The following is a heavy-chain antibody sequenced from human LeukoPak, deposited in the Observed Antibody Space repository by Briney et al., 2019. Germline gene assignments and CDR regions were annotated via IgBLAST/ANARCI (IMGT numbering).Heavy chain of an antibody. D-gene: IGHD2-2*01. Sequence: GGSLRLSCAASGFTFSSYAMTWVRQAPGKGLEWVSAISGSGGSTYYADSVKGRFTISRDNSKNTLYLKMNSLRAEDTAVYYCAKAPEDRDIVVVPSSWQGYYYYMDVWGKGTTVTVSS. CDR2: ISGSGGST. V-gene: IGHV3-23*01. CDR3: AKAPEDRDIVVVPSSWQGYYYYMDV. CDR1: GFTFSSYA. J-gene: IGHJ6*03.